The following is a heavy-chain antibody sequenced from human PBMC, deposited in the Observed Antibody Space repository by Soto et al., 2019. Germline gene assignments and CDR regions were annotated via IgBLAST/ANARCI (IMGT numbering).Heavy chain of an antibody. CDR3: ARQLGVGAFDI. CDR1: GFTLSNYG. Sequence: LRLSCVASGFTLSNYGMHWVRQAPGKGLEWVAVISYDGTNTYYADSVKGRFTISRDKSRNTLYLQMNSLRAEDTAVYYCARQLGVGAFDIWGQGTMVTVSS. D-gene: IGHD7-27*01. V-gene: IGHV3-30*03. CDR2: ISYDGTNT. J-gene: IGHJ3*02.